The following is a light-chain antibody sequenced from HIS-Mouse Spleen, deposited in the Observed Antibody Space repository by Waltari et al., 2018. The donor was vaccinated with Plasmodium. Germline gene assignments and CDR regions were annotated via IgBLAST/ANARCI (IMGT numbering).Light chain of an antibody. Sequence: SYELTQPPSVSVSPGQTARITCSGDALPKQYAYWYQQKPGQAPRLVIYKDSERPSGIPERFSGSSSGTTVTLTISGVQAEDEADYYCQSADSSGTYRVFGGGTKLTVL. CDR1: ALPKQY. CDR3: QSADSSGTYRV. J-gene: IGLJ2*01. V-gene: IGLV3-25*03. CDR2: KDS.